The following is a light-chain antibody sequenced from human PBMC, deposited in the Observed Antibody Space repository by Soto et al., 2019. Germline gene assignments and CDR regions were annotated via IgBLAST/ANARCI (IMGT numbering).Light chain of an antibody. CDR3: QQYASSLT. Sequence: EIVLTQSPGSLSLSLGERATLSCRASQSVDSAFFAWYQQKPGQPPRLLMYGASRRTTGIPDRFSGSGSGTDFTLTISRLEPEDFAVYYCQQYASSLTFGQGTKVEI. CDR2: GAS. CDR1: QSVDSAF. V-gene: IGKV3-20*01. J-gene: IGKJ1*01.